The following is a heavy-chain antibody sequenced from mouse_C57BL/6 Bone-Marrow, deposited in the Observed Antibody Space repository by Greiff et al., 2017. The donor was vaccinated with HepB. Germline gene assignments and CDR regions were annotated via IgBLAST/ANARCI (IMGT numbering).Heavy chain of an antibody. J-gene: IGHJ2*01. D-gene: IGHD2-4*01. CDR1: GYAFTNYL. CDR3: ARSGLRRGGYFDY. V-gene: IGHV1-54*01. Sequence: QVQLQQSGAELVRPGTSVKVSCKASGYAFTNYLIEWVKQRPGQGLEWIGVIIPGSGGTNYNEKFKGKATMTADKSSSTAYMQLSSLTSEDSAVYFCARSGLRRGGYFDYWGQGTTLTVSS. CDR2: IIPGSGGT.